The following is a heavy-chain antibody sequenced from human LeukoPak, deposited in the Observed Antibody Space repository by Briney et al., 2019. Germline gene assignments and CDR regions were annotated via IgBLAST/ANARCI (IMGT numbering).Heavy chain of an antibody. D-gene: IGHD2-2*01. CDR1: GFTFSNYE. CDR3: ARVVSDAKPHMDV. V-gene: IGHV3-48*03. J-gene: IGHJ6*03. CDR2: ISSSGTTI. Sequence: PGGSLTLLCAPSGFTFSNYEMIWVRQAPGKGLEWVSHISSSGTTIYCADSVRGRFTISRDNAKNSLYLQMSSLRAEDTAVYYCARVVSDAKPHMDVWGKGTTVTVSS.